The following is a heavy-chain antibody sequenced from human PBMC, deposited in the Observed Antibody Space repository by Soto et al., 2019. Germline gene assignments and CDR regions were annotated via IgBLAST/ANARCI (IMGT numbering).Heavy chain of an antibody. J-gene: IGHJ4*02. Sequence: VSLNVARKTSGYTFTIYDIHWVRQATGQGLEWMGWMNPNNGYTDYAQKFQGRVTMTRDTSLSTAYMELSSLTSDDTAVYYCARGRGWRDYWGQGTLVTVSS. CDR1: GYTFTIYD. V-gene: IGHV1-8*01. CDR3: ARGRGWRDY. D-gene: IGHD6-19*01. CDR2: MNPNNGYT.